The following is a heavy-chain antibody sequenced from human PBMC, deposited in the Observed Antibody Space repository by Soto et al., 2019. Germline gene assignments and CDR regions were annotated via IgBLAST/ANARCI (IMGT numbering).Heavy chain of an antibody. D-gene: IGHD6-19*01. CDR2: ISDSGGRT. CDR1: GFTFNTYA. V-gene: IGHV3-23*01. Sequence: LRLSCAASGFTFNTYAMSWVRQAPGKGLEWVSAISDSGGRTYYADSVKGRFTISRDNSKNTLYLQMNSLRAEDTAVYFCAKELVNSGWTYFDYWGQGTLVTVSS. J-gene: IGHJ4*02. CDR3: AKELVNSGWTYFDY.